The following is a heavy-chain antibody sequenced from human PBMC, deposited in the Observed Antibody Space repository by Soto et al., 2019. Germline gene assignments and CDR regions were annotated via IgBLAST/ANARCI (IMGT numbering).Heavy chain of an antibody. J-gene: IGHJ4*02. V-gene: IGHV3-23*03. Sequence: EVQLLESGGGLVQPGGSLTLSCEASGFPFSDYTMSWVRQAPGKVLECISVILSDYNTYYAGSVRGRFTISRDNSKNTLYLEMNSLRAEDTAVYYCARRTSGYFGYWGQGALVTVSS. CDR3: ARRTSGYFGY. CDR2: ILSDYNT. D-gene: IGHD6-19*01. CDR1: GFPFSDYT.